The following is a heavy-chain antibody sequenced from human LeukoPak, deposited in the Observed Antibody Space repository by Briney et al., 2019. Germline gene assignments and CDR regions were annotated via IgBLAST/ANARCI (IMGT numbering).Heavy chain of an antibody. CDR1: GGSISSYY. CDR2: IYYSGST. CDR3: ASSGEEDSNFDY. Sequence: SETLSLTCTVSGGSISSYYWSWIRQPPGKGLEWIRYIYYSGSTNYNPSLKSRVTISVDTSKNQFSLKLSSVTAADTAVYYCASSGEEDSNFDYWGQGTLVTVSS. D-gene: IGHD7-27*01. V-gene: IGHV4-59*01. J-gene: IGHJ4*02.